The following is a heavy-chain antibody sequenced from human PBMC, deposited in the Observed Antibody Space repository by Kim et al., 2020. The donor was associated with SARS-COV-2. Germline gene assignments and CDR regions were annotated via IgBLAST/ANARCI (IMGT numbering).Heavy chain of an antibody. J-gene: IGHJ2*01. CDR3: ARRLAVAGTWDWYFDL. CDR1: GFTFSSYS. D-gene: IGHD6-19*01. Sequence: GGSLRLSCAASGFTFSSYSMNWVRQAPGKGLEWVSSISSSSSYIYYADSVKGRFTISRDNAKNSLYLQMNSLRAEDTAVYYCARRLAVAGTWDWYFDLWGRGTLVTVSS. V-gene: IGHV3-21*01. CDR2: ISSSSSYI.